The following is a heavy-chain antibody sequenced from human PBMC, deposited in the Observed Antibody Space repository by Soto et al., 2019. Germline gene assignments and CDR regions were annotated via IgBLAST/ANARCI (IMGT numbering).Heavy chain of an antibody. D-gene: IGHD6-19*01. V-gene: IGHV4-4*07. J-gene: IGHJ6*02. CDR1: GGSISSYY. CDR2: IYTSGST. CDR3: ASLSSGWYHLSGMDV. Sequence: PSETLSLTCTVSGGSISSYYWSWIRQPAGKGLEWIGRIYTSGSTNYNPSLKSRVTMSVDTSKNQFPLKLSSVTAADTAVYYCASLSSGWYHLSGMDVWGQGTTVTVSS.